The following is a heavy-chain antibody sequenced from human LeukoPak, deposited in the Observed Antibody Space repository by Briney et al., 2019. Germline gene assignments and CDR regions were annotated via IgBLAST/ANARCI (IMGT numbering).Heavy chain of an antibody. CDR2: ISSSGSTI. CDR3: ARESSSWLDYFDY. J-gene: IGHJ4*02. V-gene: IGHV3-48*03. CDR1: GFTFSSYE. Sequence: GGSLRLSCAVSGFTFSSYEMNWVRQAPGKGLEWVSYISSSGSTIYYADSVKGRFTISRDNAKNSLYLQMNSLRAEDTAVYYCARESSSWLDYFDYWGQGTLVTVSA. D-gene: IGHD6-13*01.